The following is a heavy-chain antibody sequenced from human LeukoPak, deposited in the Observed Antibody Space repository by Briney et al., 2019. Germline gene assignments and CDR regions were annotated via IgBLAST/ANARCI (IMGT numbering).Heavy chain of an antibody. V-gene: IGHV1-46*01. CDR2: INPSGGST. CDR3: ASTPPGSYGYGDFDY. D-gene: IGHD5-18*01. CDR1: GYTFTRYY. Sequence: EASVKVSCKASGYTFTRYYMHWVRQAPGQGLEWMGIINPSGGSTNYAQKFQGRVTMTRDTSTSTVYMELSSLRSEDTAVYYCASTPPGSYGYGDFDYWGQGTLVTVSS. J-gene: IGHJ4*02.